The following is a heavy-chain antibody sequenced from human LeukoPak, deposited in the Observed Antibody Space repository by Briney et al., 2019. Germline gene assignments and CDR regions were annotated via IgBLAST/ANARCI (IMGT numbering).Heavy chain of an antibody. Sequence: ASVKVSCKASGYTFTSYAMHWVRQAPGQRLEWMGWINAGNGNTKYSQKFQGRVTITRDTSASTAYMELSSLRSEDTAVYYCAREHGSGSYYNRHRPMDVWGQGTTVTVSS. J-gene: IGHJ6*02. CDR1: GYTFTSYA. CDR2: INAGNGNT. D-gene: IGHD3-10*01. CDR3: AREHGSGSYYNRHRPMDV. V-gene: IGHV1-3*01.